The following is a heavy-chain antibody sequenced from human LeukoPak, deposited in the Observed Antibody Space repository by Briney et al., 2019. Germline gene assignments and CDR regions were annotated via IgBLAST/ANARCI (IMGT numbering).Heavy chain of an antibody. CDR3: ARGDIYWDS. CDR1: GYTFTAYY. D-gene: IGHD2-15*01. J-gene: IGHJ4*02. V-gene: IGHV1-2*02. Sequence: ASVKVSCKASGYTFTAYYMHWVRQAPGQGLEWMGWINLNSGGTNYALNFQGRVTMTRDTIISTAYMELSRLRSDDTAVYYCARGDIYWDSWGQGTRVTVSS. CDR2: INLNSGGT.